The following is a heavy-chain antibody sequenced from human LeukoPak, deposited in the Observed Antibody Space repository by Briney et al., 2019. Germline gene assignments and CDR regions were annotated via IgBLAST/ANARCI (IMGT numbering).Heavy chain of an antibody. CDR1: GGTFSSYV. V-gene: IGHV1-69*10. CDR2: IIPMLDIQ. Sequence: VASVKVSCKASGGTFSSYVITWVRQAPGQGLEWMGGIIPMLDIQNYAQKFQGRVSITADKSTSTAYMELSSLRSEDTAVYYCASERGATQYFDYWGQGTLVTVSS. J-gene: IGHJ4*02. CDR3: ASERGATQYFDY. D-gene: IGHD3-10*01.